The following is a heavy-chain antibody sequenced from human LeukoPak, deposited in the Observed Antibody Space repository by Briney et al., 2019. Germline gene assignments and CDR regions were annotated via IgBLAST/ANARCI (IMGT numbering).Heavy chain of an antibody. CDR1: GFTFGDYA. CDR3: APRTTD. J-gene: IGHJ4*02. Sequence: PGRSLRLSCTASGFTFGDYAVNWVRQAPGKGLEWVSSISSSSSYIYYADSVKGRFTISRDNAKNSLYLQMNSLRAEDTAIYYCAPRTTDWGQGTLVTVSS. D-gene: IGHD4-17*01. V-gene: IGHV3-21*01. CDR2: ISSSSSYI.